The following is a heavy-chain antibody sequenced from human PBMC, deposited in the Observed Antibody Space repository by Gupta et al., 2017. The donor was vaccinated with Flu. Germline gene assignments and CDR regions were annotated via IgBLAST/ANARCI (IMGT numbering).Heavy chain of an antibody. Sequence: EVQLVESGAGLVQQGGSLRISYAASVVTCSSYEFRWVRLAQGKGLEWVSYISSSAVTYYTDPVKGRFTISRDNANNSVYLQMSSLRAEDTAFYYWARGHWDSWGQGTLVTVSS. J-gene: IGHJ4*02. CDR1: VVTCSSYE. CDR3: ARGHWDS. V-gene: IGHV3-48*03. CDR2: ISSSAVT.